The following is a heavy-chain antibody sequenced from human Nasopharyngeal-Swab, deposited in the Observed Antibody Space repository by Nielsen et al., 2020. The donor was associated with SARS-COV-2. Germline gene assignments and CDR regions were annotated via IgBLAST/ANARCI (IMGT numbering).Heavy chain of an antibody. V-gene: IGHV1-69*01. Sequence: VRQAPGQGLEWMGGIIPIFGTANYAQKFQGRVTITADESTSTAYMELSSLRSEDTAVYYCARDLGCSSTSCYEGNWFDPWGQGTLVTVSS. J-gene: IGHJ5*02. CDR3: ARDLGCSSTSCYEGNWFDP. CDR2: IIPIFGTA. D-gene: IGHD2-2*01.